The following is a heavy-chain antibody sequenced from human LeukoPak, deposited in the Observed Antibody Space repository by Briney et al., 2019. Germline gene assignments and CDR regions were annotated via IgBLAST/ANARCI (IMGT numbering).Heavy chain of an antibody. CDR1: GFAFRTYS. V-gene: IGHV3-48*01. CDR2: ISSGSRVI. J-gene: IGHJ4*02. D-gene: IGHD6-13*01. Sequence: GGSLRLSCAASGFAFRTYSMNWVRQAPGKGLEWVSYISSGSRVIYYADSVKGRFTISRDNAKNSLYLQMNSLRAEDTAVYYCARSGSSWYSDDYWGRGTLVTVSS. CDR3: ARSGSSWYSDDY.